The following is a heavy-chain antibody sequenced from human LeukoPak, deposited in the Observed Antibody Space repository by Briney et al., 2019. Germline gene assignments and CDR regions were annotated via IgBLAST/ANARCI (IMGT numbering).Heavy chain of an antibody. CDR3: ARALVIDY. D-gene: IGHD2-21*01. J-gene: IGHJ4*02. CDR2: IKEDGSEK. CDR1: GFTFSNFW. Sequence: GGSLRLSCAASGFTFSNFWMSWVRQAPGKGLEWVANIKEDGSEKYYVDSVKGRFTISRDNAKNSLYLQLNSLRAEDTAVYYCARALVIDYWGQGTLVTVSS. V-gene: IGHV3-7*01.